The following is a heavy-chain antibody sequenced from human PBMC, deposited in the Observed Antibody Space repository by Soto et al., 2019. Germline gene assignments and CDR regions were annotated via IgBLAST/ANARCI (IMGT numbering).Heavy chain of an antibody. V-gene: IGHV3-23*01. CDR2: ISSSGGAT. D-gene: IGHD2-2*01. CDR3: AKDYQFGY. Sequence: GESLKISCAASGFTFSSHGMSWVRQGPGKGLEWVSSISSSGGATYYAGSVKGRFSISRDNSKNSLDLQMNSLTAADTAIYYCAKDYQFGYWGQGIVVTVSS. CDR1: GFTFSSHG. J-gene: IGHJ4*02.